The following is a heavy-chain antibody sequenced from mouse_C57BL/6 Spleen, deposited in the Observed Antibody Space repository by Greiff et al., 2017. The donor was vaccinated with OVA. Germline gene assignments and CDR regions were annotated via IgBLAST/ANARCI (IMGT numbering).Heavy chain of an antibody. V-gene: IGHV1-82*01. CDR3: AREGFTGLFDY. Sequence: VQLQQSGPELVKPGASVKISCKASGYAFSSSWMNWVKQRPGKGLEWIGRIYPGDGDTNYNGKFKGKATLTADKSSSTAYMQLSSLTSEDSAVYFCAREGFTGLFDYWGQGTTLTVSS. J-gene: IGHJ2*01. CDR2: IYPGDGDT. CDR1: GYAFSSSW. D-gene: IGHD3-3*01.